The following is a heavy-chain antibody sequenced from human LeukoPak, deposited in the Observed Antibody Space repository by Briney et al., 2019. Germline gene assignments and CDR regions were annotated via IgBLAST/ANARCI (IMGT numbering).Heavy chain of an antibody. D-gene: IGHD2-2*02. CDR2: INHSGST. J-gene: IGHJ5*02. CDR3: ARLSRGYQLLYRGFDP. CDR1: GGSFSGYY. Sequence: SETLSLTCAVYGGSFSGYYWGWIRQPPGKGLEWIGEINHSGSTNYNPSLKSRVTISVDTSKNQFSLKLSSVTAADTAVYYCARLSRGYQLLYRGFDPWGQGTLVTVSS. V-gene: IGHV4-34*01.